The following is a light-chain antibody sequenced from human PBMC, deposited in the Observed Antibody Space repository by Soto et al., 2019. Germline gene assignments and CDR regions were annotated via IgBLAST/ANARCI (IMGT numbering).Light chain of an antibody. CDR3: AVWDDSLNGWV. CDR2: YDD. J-gene: IGLJ3*02. CDR1: SFNIGNNA. V-gene: IGLV1-36*01. Sequence: QSVLTQPPSVSAAPRQRVTISCSGSSFNIGNNAVNWYQQLPGKAPKLLIYYDDLLPSGVSNRFSGSKSGTSASLAISGLQSEDEADYYCAVWDDSLNGWVFGGGTKVTVL.